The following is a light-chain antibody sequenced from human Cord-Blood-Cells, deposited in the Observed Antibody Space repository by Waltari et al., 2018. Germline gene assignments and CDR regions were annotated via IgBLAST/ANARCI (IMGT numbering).Light chain of an antibody. V-gene: IGLV2-11*01. J-gene: IGLJ7*01. CDR1: SSDVGGYNY. Sequence: QSALTQPRSVSGSPGQSVTIPCTGTSSDVGGYNYVSWYQHHPGKAHKLMIYDVRKRPSGVPDRFSGSKSGNTASLTISGLQAEDEADYYCCSYAGSYTFAVFGGGTQLTVL. CDR2: DVR. CDR3: CSYAGSYTFAV.